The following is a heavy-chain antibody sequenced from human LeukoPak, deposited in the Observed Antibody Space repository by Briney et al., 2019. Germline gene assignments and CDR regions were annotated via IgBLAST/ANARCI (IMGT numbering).Heavy chain of an antibody. CDR3: AKDQETYDSSGYLFHYYYYCGMDV. V-gene: IGHV3-23*01. D-gene: IGHD3-22*01. Sequence: GGSLRLSCAASGFTFSSYAMSWVRQAPGKGLEWVSAISGSGGSTYYADSVKGRFTISRYNSNNTLYLQMNILRAEDTAVYYCAKDQETYDSSGYLFHYYYYCGMDVWGQGTTVTVSS. CDR1: GFTFSSYA. CDR2: ISGSGGST. J-gene: IGHJ6*02.